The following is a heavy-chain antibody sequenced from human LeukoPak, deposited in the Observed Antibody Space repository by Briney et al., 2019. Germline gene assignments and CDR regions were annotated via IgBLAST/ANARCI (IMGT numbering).Heavy chain of an antibody. CDR2: ISYDGSNK. Sequence: GGSLRLSCAASGFTFSSYAMHWVRQAPGKGLEWVAVISYDGSNKYYADSVKGRFTISRDNPKNTLYLQMNSLRAEDTAVYYCARDLTYSGYDDNFDYWGQGTLVTVSS. J-gene: IGHJ4*02. D-gene: IGHD5-12*01. V-gene: IGHV3-30-3*01. CDR1: GFTFSSYA. CDR3: ARDLTYSGYDDNFDY.